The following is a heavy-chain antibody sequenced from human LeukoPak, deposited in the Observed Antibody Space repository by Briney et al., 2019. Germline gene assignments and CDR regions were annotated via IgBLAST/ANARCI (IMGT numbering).Heavy chain of an antibody. V-gene: IGHV3-64*01. D-gene: IGHD6-19*01. CDR2: ISSNGGST. Sequence: GGSLRLSCAASGFTFSSYAMHWVRQAPGKGLEYVSAISSNGGSTYYANSVKGRFTISRDNSKNTLYLQMGSLRAEDMALYYCARNPPVAGRRNYYYYYMDVWGKGTTVTVSS. J-gene: IGHJ6*03. CDR1: GFTFSSYA. CDR3: ARNPPVAGRRNYYYYYMDV.